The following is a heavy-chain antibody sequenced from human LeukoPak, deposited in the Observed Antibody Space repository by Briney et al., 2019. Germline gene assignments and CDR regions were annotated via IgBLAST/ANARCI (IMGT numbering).Heavy chain of an antibody. Sequence: SETLSLTCAVYGGSFSGYYWSWIRQPPGKGLEWIGEINHSGSTNYNPSLKSRVTISVDTSKNQFFLKLSSVTAADTAVYYCARVQYSSSWYSRGPFDYWGQGTLVTVSS. CDR2: INHSGST. D-gene: IGHD6-13*01. J-gene: IGHJ4*02. V-gene: IGHV4-34*01. CDR3: ARVQYSSSWYSRGPFDY. CDR1: GGSFSGYY.